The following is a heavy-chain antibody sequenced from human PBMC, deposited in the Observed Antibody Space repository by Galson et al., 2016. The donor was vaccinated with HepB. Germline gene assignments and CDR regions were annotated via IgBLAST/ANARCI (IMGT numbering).Heavy chain of an antibody. CDR3: ARYGYGRWLQFNH. J-gene: IGHJ5*02. CDR2: IGGAGDT. D-gene: IGHD5-24*01. Sequence: SLRLSCAASGFTFSRYDIHWVRQVTGKGLQWVSAIGGAGDTYYSGSVKGRFTISRENAKNSLYLQMNSLTAGDTAVYYCARYGYGRWLQFNHWGQGTLVTVSS. V-gene: IGHV3-13*04. CDR1: GFTFSRYD.